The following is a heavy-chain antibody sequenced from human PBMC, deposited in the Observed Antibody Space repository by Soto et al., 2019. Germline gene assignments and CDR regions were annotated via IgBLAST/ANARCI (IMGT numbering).Heavy chain of an antibody. CDR3: ARPRDGYKYFDY. CDR1: GFTFSSYA. CDR2: ISYDGSNK. V-gene: IGHV3-30*14. J-gene: IGHJ4*02. Sequence: GGSLRLSCAASGFTFSSYAMHWVRQAPGKGLEWVAVISYDGSNKYYADSVKGRFTISRDNSKNTLYLQMNSLRAEDTAVYYCARPRDGYKYFDYWGQGTLVTVSS. D-gene: IGHD5-12*01.